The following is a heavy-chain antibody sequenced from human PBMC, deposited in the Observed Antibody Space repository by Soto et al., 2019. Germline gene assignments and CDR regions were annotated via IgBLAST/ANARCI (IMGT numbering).Heavy chain of an antibody. Sequence: PGGFLRLSCAAAGFRFSTTDGSGVRQAPGKGLEWVSTISGSGENTDYADFVKGRFTVSRDNSRNTIYLQMSSLTVDDKALYYCAKNSGWYNTWGPGALVTVSS. D-gene: IGHD3-10*01. V-gene: IGHV3-23*01. J-gene: IGHJ5*02. CDR3: AKNSGWYNT. CDR1: GFRFSTTD. CDR2: ISGSGENT.